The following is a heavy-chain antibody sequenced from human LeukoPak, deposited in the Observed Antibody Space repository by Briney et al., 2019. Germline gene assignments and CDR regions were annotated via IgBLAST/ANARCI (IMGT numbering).Heavy chain of an antibody. CDR3: AKGRIQLWYYLDY. D-gene: IGHD5-18*01. CDR2: VSGSGGST. CDR1: GFTFSSYA. J-gene: IGHJ4*02. Sequence: GGSLRLSCAASGFTFSSYAMTWVRQAPGKGLEWVSSVSGSGGSTSYADSVKGRFTISRDNSMNTLFLQMNSLRPEDTAVYYCAKGRIQLWYYLDYWGQGTLVTVSS. V-gene: IGHV3-23*01.